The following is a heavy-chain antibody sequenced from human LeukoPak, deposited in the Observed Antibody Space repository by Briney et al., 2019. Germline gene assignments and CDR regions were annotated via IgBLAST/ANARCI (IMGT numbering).Heavy chain of an antibody. D-gene: IGHD6-19*01. CDR2: IIPIFGTA. CDR3: ARHHSSGWYGAQDY. J-gene: IGHJ4*02. Sequence: GASVKVSCKASGGTFSSYAISWVRQAPGQGLEWMGGIIPIFGTANYAQKFQGRVTITADESTSTAYVELSSLRSEDTAVYYCARHHSSGWYGAQDYWGQGTLVTVSS. V-gene: IGHV1-69*13. CDR1: GGTFSSYA.